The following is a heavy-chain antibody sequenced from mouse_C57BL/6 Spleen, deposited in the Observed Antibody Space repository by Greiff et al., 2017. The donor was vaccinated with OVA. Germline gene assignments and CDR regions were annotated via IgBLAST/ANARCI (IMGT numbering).Heavy chain of an antibody. J-gene: IGHJ1*03. CDR1: GYTFTSYW. CDR2: IDPSDSET. Sequence: QVQLKQPGAELVRPGSSVKLSCKASGYTFTSYWMHWVKQRPIQGLEWIGNIDPSDSETHYNQKFKDKATLTVDKSSSTAYMQLSSLTSEDSAVYYCARILPYWYFDVWGTGTTVTVSS. D-gene: IGHD5-5*01. V-gene: IGHV1-52*01. CDR3: ARILPYWYFDV.